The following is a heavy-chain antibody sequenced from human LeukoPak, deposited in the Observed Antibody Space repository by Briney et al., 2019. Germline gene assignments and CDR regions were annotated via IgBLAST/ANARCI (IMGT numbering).Heavy chain of an antibody. CDR3: AREGSYCVGGDCYSFDF. CDR2: MHGGNGNT. J-gene: IGHJ4*02. V-gene: IGHV1-2*02. CDR1: GYKFISHY. D-gene: IGHD2-21*02. Sequence: ASVRVSCKASGYKFISHYLQWVRQAPGLGPAWMGWMHGGNGNTRYAEKFEGRVTMTRDTSTGTAYMDLSTLTSDDTAVYYCAREGSYCVGGDCYSFDFWGQGTLVTVSS.